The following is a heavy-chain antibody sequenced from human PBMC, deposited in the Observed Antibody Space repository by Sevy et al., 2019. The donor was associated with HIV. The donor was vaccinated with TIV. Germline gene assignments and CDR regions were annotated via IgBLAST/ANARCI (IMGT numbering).Heavy chain of an antibody. D-gene: IGHD4-17*01. CDR1: DYSFRTYW. CDR2: IYPDDSDT. CDR3: ARHHASYGVTGYYYYSGLDV. V-gene: IGHV5-51*01. J-gene: IGHJ6*02. Sequence: GESLKISCKGSDYSFRTYWIGWVRQMPGKGLEWMGIIYPDDSDTRYSPSFQGQVTISADKSINTAYLQWNSLRASDSARYYCARHHASYGVTGYYYYSGLDVWGQGTTVTVSS.